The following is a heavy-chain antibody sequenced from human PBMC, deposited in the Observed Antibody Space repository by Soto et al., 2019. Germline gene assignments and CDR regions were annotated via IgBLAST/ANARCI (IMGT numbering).Heavy chain of an antibody. Sequence: PSETLSLTCAVSGGSISSSDWWSWVRQPPGKGLEWIGEIYHSGSTNYNPSLKSRVTISVDKSKNQFSLKLNSVTAADTAVYYCARDKSNYQFFDYWGQGTQVT. CDR1: GGSISSSDW. CDR2: IYHSGST. CDR3: ARDKSNYQFFDY. D-gene: IGHD4-4*01. J-gene: IGHJ4*02. V-gene: IGHV4-4*02.